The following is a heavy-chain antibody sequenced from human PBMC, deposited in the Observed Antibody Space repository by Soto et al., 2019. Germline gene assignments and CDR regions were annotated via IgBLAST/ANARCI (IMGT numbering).Heavy chain of an antibody. Sequence: QVQLQESGPGLVKPSETLSLTCSVSDGSINNDYWGWIRQSPGKGLEWIGHLYYTGNTNYSPSVKSRVTMSSDTSKNQFFLKLTSVTAADTAVYYCARLVGSGYVTGWGQGTLVPVSS. CDR1: DGSINNDY. D-gene: IGHD3-22*01. CDR2: LYYTGNT. V-gene: IGHV4-59*08. J-gene: IGHJ1*01. CDR3: ARLVGSGYVTG.